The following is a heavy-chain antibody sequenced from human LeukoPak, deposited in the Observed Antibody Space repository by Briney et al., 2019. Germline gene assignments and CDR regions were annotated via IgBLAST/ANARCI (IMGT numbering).Heavy chain of an antibody. CDR2: IHRSGSP. D-gene: IGHD3-22*01. V-gene: IGHV4-4*02. J-gene: IGHJ3*02. Sequence: SETLSLTCTVSLDSTTSNFWSWVRQPPGKGLEWIGEIHRSGSPNYNPSLQSRVTISIDRSRNQIVLELSSVTAADTAVYYCARVSHYYDSSGYYYVRAFDIWGQGTMVTVSS. CDR1: LDSTTSNF. CDR3: ARVSHYYDSSGYYYVRAFDI.